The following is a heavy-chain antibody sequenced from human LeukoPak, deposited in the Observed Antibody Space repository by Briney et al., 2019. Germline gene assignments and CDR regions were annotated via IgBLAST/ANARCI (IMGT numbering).Heavy chain of an antibody. CDR1: GGSISSSSYY. CDR2: IYYSGST. Sequence: SETLSLTCTVSGGSISSSSYYWGWIRQPPGKGLEWIGSIYYSGSTYYNPSLKSRVTISVDTSKNQFSLKLSSVTAADTAVYYCARHCAVPAAIRGYFDYWGQGTLVNVSS. J-gene: IGHJ4*02. V-gene: IGHV4-39*01. CDR3: ARHCAVPAAIRGYFDY. D-gene: IGHD2-2*01.